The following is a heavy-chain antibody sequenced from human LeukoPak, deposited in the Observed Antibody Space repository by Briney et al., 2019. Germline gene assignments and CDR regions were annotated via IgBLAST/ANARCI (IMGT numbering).Heavy chain of an antibody. CDR3: ARDSIQYEYPYSFDY. J-gene: IGHJ4*02. CDR1: GYTFTGYY. Sequence: ASVKVSCKASGYTFTGYYMHWVRQAPGQGLEWMGWIDPNSGGTNYAQKFQGRVTMTRDTSISTAYMELSRLRSDDTAVYYCARDSIQYEYPYSFDYWGQGTLVTVSS. D-gene: IGHD2-15*01. V-gene: IGHV1-2*02. CDR2: IDPNSGGT.